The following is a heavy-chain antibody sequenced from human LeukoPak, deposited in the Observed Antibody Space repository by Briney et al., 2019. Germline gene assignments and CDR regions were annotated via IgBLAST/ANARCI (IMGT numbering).Heavy chain of an antibody. J-gene: IGHJ4*02. CDR2: INPNSGGT. CDR3: APTTARYGHFYFDY. D-gene: IGHD2-21*02. Sequence: ASVKVSCKASGYTFTVYYMHWVRQAPGQGLEWMGWINPNSGGTNYAQKFQGRVTMTRDTSISTAYMELSRLRYDDTAVYYCAPTTARYGHFYFDYWGQGALVTVSS. V-gene: IGHV1-2*02. CDR1: GYTFTVYY.